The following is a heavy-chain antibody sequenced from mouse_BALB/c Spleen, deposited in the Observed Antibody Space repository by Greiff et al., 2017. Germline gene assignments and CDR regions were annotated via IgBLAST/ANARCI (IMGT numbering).Heavy chain of an antibody. CDR2: ISSGGST. D-gene: IGHD2-2*01. CDR1: GFTFSSYA. V-gene: IGHV5-6-5*01. CDR3: ARGHGYDWYFDV. Sequence: EVKVEESGGGLVKPGGSLKLSCAASGFTFSSYAMSWVRQTPEKRLEWVASISSGGSTYYPDSVKGRFTISRDNARNILYLQMSSLRSEDTAMYYCARGHGYDWYFDVWGAGTTVTVSS. J-gene: IGHJ1*01.